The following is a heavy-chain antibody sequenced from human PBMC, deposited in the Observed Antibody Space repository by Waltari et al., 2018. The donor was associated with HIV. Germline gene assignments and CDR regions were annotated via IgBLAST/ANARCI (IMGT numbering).Heavy chain of an antibody. V-gene: IGHV3-33*01. CDR1: ALTFSNFS. CDR2: FWSDGVEI. D-gene: IGHD6-6*01. J-gene: IGHJ4*02. CDR3: ARGYSSSRWIPLYH. Sequence: QVPLVESGGGVVQPGTSLSLSCAVSALTFSNFSFHWVRQSPGKGLEWLAVFWSDGVEISYADSVKGRFTISKDSSQKTLYLHLTSLRAEDTALYYCARGYSSSRWIPLYHWGRGTLVTVSS.